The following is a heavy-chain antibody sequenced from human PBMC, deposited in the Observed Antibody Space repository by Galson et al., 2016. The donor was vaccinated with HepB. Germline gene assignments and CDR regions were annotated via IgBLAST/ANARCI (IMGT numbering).Heavy chain of an antibody. CDR3: ARALGSGACDI. CDR2: ISGYNLKT. V-gene: IGHV1-18*01. D-gene: IGHD3-16*01. Sequence: SVKVSCKASGYSITGYGITWVRQAPGQGPEWMGWISGYNLKTNYAQKFQGRATMTVDTATSTAYMGLRRLRSDDAAVYYCARALGSGACDIWGQGTIVIVSS. CDR1: GYSITGYG. J-gene: IGHJ3*02.